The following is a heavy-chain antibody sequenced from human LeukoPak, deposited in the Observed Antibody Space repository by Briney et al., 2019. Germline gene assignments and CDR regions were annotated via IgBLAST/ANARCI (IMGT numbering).Heavy chain of an antibody. CDR3: ATYGGDSVSYYYHMDV. V-gene: IGHV4-59*01. J-gene: IGHJ6*03. CDR2: IYYSGST. D-gene: IGHD2-21*02. Sequence: SETLSLTCTVSGGSISSYYWSWIRQPPGKGLEWIGYIYYSGSTNSNPSLKSRLTISVDTSKNQFSLKLSSVTAADTAVYYCATYGGDSVSYYYHMDVWGTGTTVTVSS. CDR1: GGSISSYY.